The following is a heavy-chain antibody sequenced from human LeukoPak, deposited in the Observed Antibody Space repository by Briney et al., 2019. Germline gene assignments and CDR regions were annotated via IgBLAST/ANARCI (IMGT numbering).Heavy chain of an antibody. V-gene: IGHV3-21*01. CDR1: GFTFSSYS. Sequence: GGSLRLSCAASGFTFSSYSMNWVRQAPGKGLEWVSSISSSSSYIYYADSVKGRFTISRDNAKNSLYLQMNSLRAEDTAVYYCARDLAAAGTEALADWYFDLWGRGILVTVSS. CDR3: ARDLAAAGTEALADWYFDL. D-gene: IGHD6-13*01. CDR2: ISSSSSYI. J-gene: IGHJ2*01.